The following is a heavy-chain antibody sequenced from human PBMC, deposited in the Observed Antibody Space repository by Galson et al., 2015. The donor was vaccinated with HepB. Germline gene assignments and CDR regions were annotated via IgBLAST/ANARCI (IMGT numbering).Heavy chain of an antibody. CDR2: IRTKPNDYAT. Sequence: SLRLSCAASGITFSGSAMHRVRQASGKGLEWLGRIRTKPNDYATTYAASVKGRFTISRDDSKNTAYLQMNSLKTEDTAVYYCSTHASIGWFPYDYWGQGTLVTVSS. CDR1: GITFSGSA. J-gene: IGHJ4*02. V-gene: IGHV3-73*01. D-gene: IGHD6-19*01. CDR3: STHASIGWFPYDY.